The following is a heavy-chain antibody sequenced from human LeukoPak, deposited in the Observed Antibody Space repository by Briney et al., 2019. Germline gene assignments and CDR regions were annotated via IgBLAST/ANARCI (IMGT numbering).Heavy chain of an antibody. CDR3: ARVNKVMATEDYFYMDV. V-gene: IGHV7-4-1*02. D-gene: IGHD5-24*01. CDR1: GCIFTIYT. CDR2: IRTKTGNP. J-gene: IGHJ6*03. Sequence: ASVKVSFKASGCIFTIYTMNWVRQAPGQGLEWMGWIRTKTGNPTYAQGFRGRFVFSLDTSVSTAYLQISSLKAEDTAVYYCARVNKVMATEDYFYMDVWGKGTAVTVSS.